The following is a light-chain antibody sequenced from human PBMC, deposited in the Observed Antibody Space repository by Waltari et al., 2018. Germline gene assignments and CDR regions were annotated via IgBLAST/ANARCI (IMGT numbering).Light chain of an antibody. J-gene: IGKJ2*04. Sequence: DIQMTQSPSSVSASVGDRVTFTCRASQGISDYLAWFQQRPGKAPKFLIYAASRLQSGVPSRFNGTGSGTDFALTITSLQPEDFATYYCHHYNSYPWSFGQGTKLEI. V-gene: IGKV1-16*01. CDR2: AAS. CDR3: HHYNSYPWS. CDR1: QGISDY.